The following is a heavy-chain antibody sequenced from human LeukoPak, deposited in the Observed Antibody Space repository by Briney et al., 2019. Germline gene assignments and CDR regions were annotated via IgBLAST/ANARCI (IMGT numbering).Heavy chain of an antibody. CDR1: GFTFDDYG. Sequence: PGGSLRLSCAASGFTFDDYGMTWVRQAPGKGLEWVSGINWSGGSTSYADSVKGRFTISRDNAKNSLYLQMNSLRAEDTALYYCARVSSRAYYDYVWGSYRYTAFDYWGQGTLVTVSS. D-gene: IGHD3-16*02. V-gene: IGHV3-20*04. CDR3: ARVSSRAYYDYVWGSYRYTAFDY. J-gene: IGHJ4*02. CDR2: INWSGGST.